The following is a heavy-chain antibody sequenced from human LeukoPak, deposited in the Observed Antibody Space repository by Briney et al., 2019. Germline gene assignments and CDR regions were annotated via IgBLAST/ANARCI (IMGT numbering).Heavy chain of an antibody. D-gene: IGHD2-2*01. Sequence: WXRRXXXKXLEGIGXINHSGSTKYNPSLKRGVTISVDTSKNQFSLKLSSVTAADTAVYYCARVGDLVVVPAADSGFDPWGQGTLVTVSS. V-gene: IGHV4-34*01. CDR3: ARVGDLVVVPAADSGFDP. CDR2: INHSGST. J-gene: IGHJ5*02.